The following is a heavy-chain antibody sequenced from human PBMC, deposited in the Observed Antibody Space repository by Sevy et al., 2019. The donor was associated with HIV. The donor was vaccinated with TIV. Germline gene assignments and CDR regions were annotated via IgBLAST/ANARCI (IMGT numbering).Heavy chain of an antibody. J-gene: IGHJ4*02. CDR1: GFTFRSYS. Sequence: GGSLRLSCAASGFTFRSYSMNWVRQAPGKGLEWLSSISDDSRYIYYSDPVKGRFTISRANAKSSLYLQMNSLKVEDTAIYYCARDFTIFGVVSGIDYWGQGNLVTVSS. V-gene: IGHV3-21*01. D-gene: IGHD3-3*01. CDR3: ARDFTIFGVVSGIDY. CDR2: ISDDSRYI.